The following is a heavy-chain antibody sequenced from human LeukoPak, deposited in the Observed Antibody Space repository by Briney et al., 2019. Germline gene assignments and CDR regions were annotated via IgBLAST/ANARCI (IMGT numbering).Heavy chain of an antibody. Sequence: PGGSLRLSCAASGFTFNNYAMTWVRQAPGKGLEWVSGISGSGGSAYYADSVKGRFTISRDNSKNTLYLQMNSLRVEDTAIYFCTKDXGDYNNYGAHYWGQGTLVTVSS. D-gene: IGHD4-11*01. CDR1: GFTFNNYA. CDR2: ISGSGGSA. J-gene: IGHJ4*02. V-gene: IGHV3-23*01. CDR3: TKDXGDYNNYGAHY.